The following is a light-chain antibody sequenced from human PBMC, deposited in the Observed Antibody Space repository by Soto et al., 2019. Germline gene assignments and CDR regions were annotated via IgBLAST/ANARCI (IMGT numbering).Light chain of an antibody. CDR2: EVS. J-gene: IGLJ1*01. V-gene: IGLV2-8*01. CDR3: ATWDDSLNGFYV. Sequence: QSALTQPPSASGSPGQSVTISCTGTSSAVGDDNYVSWYQRHPGKAPKLMISEVSKRPSGVPDRFSGSKSGTSASLAISGLRSDDEADYFCATWDDSLNGFYVFGTGTKVTVL. CDR1: SSAVGDDNY.